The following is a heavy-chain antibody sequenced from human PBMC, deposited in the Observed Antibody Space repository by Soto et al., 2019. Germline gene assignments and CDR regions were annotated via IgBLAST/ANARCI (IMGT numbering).Heavy chain of an antibody. J-gene: IGHJ4*02. CDR1: GFTVSSNY. V-gene: IGHV3-66*01. Sequence: GGSLRLSCVASGFTVSSNYMSWLRQAPGKGLEWVSAIYSGGSTHYADSVKGRFTISRDKSKNTLYLQMNTLRAEDTAVYYCATGFGDSFDYWGQGTLVTV. CDR3: ATGFGDSFDY. CDR2: IYSGGST. D-gene: IGHD3-10*01.